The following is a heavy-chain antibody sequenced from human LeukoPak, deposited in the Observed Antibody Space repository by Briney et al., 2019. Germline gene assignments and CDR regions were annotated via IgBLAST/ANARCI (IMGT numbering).Heavy chain of an antibody. V-gene: IGHV1-69*06. CDR3: ARAFLTYGDYYRPLHYYYYYMDV. Sequence: SVKVSCKASGGTFSSYAISWVRQAPGQGLEWMGGIIPIFGTANYAQKFQGRVTITADKSTSTAYMELSSLRSEDTAVYYCARAFLTYGDYYRPLHYYYYYMDVWGKGTTVTVSS. CDR1: GGTFSSYA. CDR2: IIPIFGTA. J-gene: IGHJ6*03. D-gene: IGHD4-17*01.